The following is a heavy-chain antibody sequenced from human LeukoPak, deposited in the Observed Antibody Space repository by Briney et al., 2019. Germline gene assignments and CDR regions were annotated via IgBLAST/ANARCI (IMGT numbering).Heavy chain of an antibody. Sequence: GGSLRLSCAASGYTFSSHGLHWVRQAPGKGLEWVAVISYDGGKRYYADSVKGRFTVSKDNSKNTLYLQMNSLRAEDTAVYYCARAVGYYDFWSGYYQAMEYYYYGMDVWGQGTTVTVSS. D-gene: IGHD3-3*01. CDR2: ISYDGGKR. V-gene: IGHV3-30*03. CDR1: GYTFSSHG. J-gene: IGHJ6*02. CDR3: ARAVGYYDFWSGYYQAMEYYYYGMDV.